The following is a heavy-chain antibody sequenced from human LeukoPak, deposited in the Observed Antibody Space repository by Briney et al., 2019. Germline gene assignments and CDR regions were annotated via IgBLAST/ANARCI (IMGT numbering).Heavy chain of an antibody. Sequence: VASVKVSCKASGYTFTGYYMHWVRQAPGQGLEWMGWINPNSGGTNCAQKFQGRVTMTRDTSISTAYMELSRLRSDDTAVYYCARASSRGSWFDPWGQGTLVTVSS. CDR1: GYTFTGYY. J-gene: IGHJ5*02. V-gene: IGHV1-2*02. CDR2: INPNSGGT. D-gene: IGHD1-26*01. CDR3: ARASSRGSWFDP.